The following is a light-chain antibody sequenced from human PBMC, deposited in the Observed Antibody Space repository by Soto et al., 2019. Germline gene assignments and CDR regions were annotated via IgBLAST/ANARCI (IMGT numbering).Light chain of an antibody. CDR3: AASDASLNGNVL. V-gene: IGLV1-44*01. CDR1: SSNIGSNS. Sequence: QAVVTQPPSASGTPGQKVTISCSGGSSNIGSNSVAWYQQLPGTAPKLLIYSNNQRPSGVPDRFSGSKSGTSASLAISGLQSEDEADYYCAASDASLNGNVLFGGGTKLTVL. J-gene: IGLJ2*01. CDR2: SNN.